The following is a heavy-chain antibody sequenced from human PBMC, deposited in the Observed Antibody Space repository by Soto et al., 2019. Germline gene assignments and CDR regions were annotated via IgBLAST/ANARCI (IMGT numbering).Heavy chain of an antibody. CDR1: GGSISSCGYY. D-gene: IGHD5-18*01. V-gene: IGHV4-31*03. Sequence: SETLSLTCTVSGGSISSCGYYWSWIRQHPGKGLEWIGYIYYSGSTYYNPSLKSRVTISVDTSKNQFSLKLSSVTAADTAVYYCARSGYSYGPNPLRYWGQGTLVTVSS. J-gene: IGHJ4*02. CDR2: IYYSGST. CDR3: ARSGYSYGPNPLRY.